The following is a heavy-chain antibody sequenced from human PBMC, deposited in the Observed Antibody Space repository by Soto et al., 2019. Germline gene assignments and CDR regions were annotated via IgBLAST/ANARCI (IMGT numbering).Heavy chain of an antibody. V-gene: IGHV3-23*01. CDR3: AKAGGIAVPGTHLDY. Sequence: ESGGGSVQPGGSLRLSCAASGFTFSRYAMSWVRQAPGTGLEWVSAISGTGSSTNYADSVEGRFTISRDNSKNTLYLQMSSLRAEDTAVYYCAKAGGIAVPGTHLDYWGQGTLVTVSS. J-gene: IGHJ4*02. CDR2: ISGTGSST. D-gene: IGHD6-19*01. CDR1: GFTFSRYA.